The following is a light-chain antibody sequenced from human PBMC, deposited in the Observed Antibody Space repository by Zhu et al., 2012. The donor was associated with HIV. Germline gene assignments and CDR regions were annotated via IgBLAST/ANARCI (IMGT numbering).Light chain of an antibody. V-gene: IGKV1-5*03. CDR2: EAS. Sequence: DIQMTQSPSTLSASVGDRVTITCRASQSVYKWLAWYQQKPEKAPKLLIYEASSLETGVPSRFSGSGSETEFTLTISSLQPDDFASYFCQQYYTPSYTFGQGTKLQIK. CDR1: QSVYKW. J-gene: IGKJ2*01. CDR3: QQYYTPSYT.